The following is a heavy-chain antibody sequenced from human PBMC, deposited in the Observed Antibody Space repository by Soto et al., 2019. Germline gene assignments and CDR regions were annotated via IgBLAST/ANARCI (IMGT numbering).Heavy chain of an antibody. CDR2: IDWDDDK. J-gene: IGHJ6*02. CDR3: ARIHQWYYGMDV. Sequence: CSPPGDPTQTLPTTSTLSVFLLLTSVKLVSLILHPPGKALEWLALIDWDDDKYYSTSLKTRLTIANDTSKNQVVLTMTNMYPVDTATYYCARIHQWYYGMDVWGQGTTVTVSS. CDR1: VFLLLTSVKL. V-gene: IGHV2-70*01. D-gene: IGHD6-19*01.